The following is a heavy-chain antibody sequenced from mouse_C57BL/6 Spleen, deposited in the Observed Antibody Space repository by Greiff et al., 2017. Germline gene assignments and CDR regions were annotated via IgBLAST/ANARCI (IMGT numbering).Heavy chain of an antibody. D-gene: IGHD1-1*01. CDR2: ISSGGSYT. CDR1: GFTFSSYG. J-gene: IGHJ2*01. Sequence: EVMLVESGGDLVKPGGSLKLSCAASGFTFSSYGMSWVRQTPDKRLEWVATISSGGSYTYYPDSVKGRFTISRDNAKNTLYLQMSSLKAEDTAMYYCARQSTSGSSPWYFDYWGQGTTLTVSS. V-gene: IGHV5-6*01. CDR3: ARQSTSGSSPWYFDY.